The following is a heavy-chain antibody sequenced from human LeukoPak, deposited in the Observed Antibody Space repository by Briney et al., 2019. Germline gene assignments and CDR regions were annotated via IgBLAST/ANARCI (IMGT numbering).Heavy chain of an antibody. CDR3: ARSLWDTYYYGSRIDAFDI. CDR2: IYYSGST. CDR1: GGSISSYY. D-gene: IGHD3-10*01. V-gene: IGHV4-59*01. Sequence: SETLSLTCTASGGSISSYYWSWIRQPPGKGLEWIGYIYYSGSTNYNPSLKSRVTISVDTSKNQFSLKLSSVTAADTAVYYCARSLWDTYYYGSRIDAFDIWGQGTMVTVSS. J-gene: IGHJ3*02.